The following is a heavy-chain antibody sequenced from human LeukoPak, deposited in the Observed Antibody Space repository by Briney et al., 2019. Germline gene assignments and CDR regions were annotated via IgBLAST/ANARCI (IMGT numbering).Heavy chain of an antibody. V-gene: IGHV3-23*01. CDR2: ISGSGGST. D-gene: IGHD3-9*01. J-gene: IGHJ6*02. Sequence: GGSLRLSCAASGFTFSSYAMSWVRQAPGKGLEWVSAISGSGGSTYYADSVKGRFTISRDNSKNTLYLQMNSLRAEDTAVYYCAKIEVTGYYFPDGMDAWGQGTTVTVSS. CDR3: AKIEVTGYYFPDGMDA. CDR1: GFTFSSYA.